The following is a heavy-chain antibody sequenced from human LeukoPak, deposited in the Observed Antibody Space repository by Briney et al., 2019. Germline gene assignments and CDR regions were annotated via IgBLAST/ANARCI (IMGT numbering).Heavy chain of an antibody. V-gene: IGHV3-30*04. CDR1: GFTFSSYA. CDR2: ISYDGSNK. J-gene: IGHJ4*02. D-gene: IGHD6-13*01. Sequence: PGGSLRLSCAASGFTFSSYAMHWVRQAPGKGLEWVAVISYDGSNKYYADSVKGRFTISRDNSKNTLCLQMNSLRAEDTAVYYCARARIAAAGIFDYWGQGTLVTVSS. CDR3: ARARIAAAGIFDY.